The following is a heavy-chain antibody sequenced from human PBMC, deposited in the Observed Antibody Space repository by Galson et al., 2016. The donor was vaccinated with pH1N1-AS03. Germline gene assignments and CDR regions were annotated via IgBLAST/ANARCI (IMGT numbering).Heavy chain of an antibody. CDR3: AKGDDFWSGYSPNYYYRMDV. Sequence: LRLSCAASGFSFSTYAMTWVRQAPGKGLEWVSGISGSGGTTYYAESVKGRSAISRDNSKNTLYLLMNTLRAEDTAVYYCAKGDDFWSGYSPNYYYRMDVWGKGTTVTVSS. J-gene: IGHJ6*04. CDR1: GFSFSTYA. D-gene: IGHD3-3*01. V-gene: IGHV3-23*01. CDR2: ISGSGGTT.